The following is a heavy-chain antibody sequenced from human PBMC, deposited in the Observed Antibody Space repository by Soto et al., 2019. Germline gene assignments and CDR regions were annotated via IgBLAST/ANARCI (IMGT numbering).Heavy chain of an antibody. V-gene: IGHV4-31*03. CDR1: GGSISTGVWY. J-gene: IGHJ5*01. Sequence: QVQLQESGPGLVKPSQTLSLTCSVSGGSISTGVWYWSWVREHPGKGLEWIGDIYYRWTTYYNPSRGSRVTMSRDTSKNQVSLKVNSVTAADTAVYYCARVSAGGTRWFDSWGQGIRVPVSS. D-gene: IGHD6-13*01. CDR2: IYYRWTT. CDR3: ARVSAGGTRWFDS.